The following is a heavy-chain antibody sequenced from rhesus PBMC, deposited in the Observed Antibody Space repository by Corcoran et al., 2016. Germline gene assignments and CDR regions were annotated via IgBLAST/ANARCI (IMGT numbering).Heavy chain of an antibody. Sequence: QVQLQESGPGVVKPSETLSLTCAVYGGTISRGYCYWIWIRKPPGKGLEWIGGIYSNSESTNYNPSLKSRVTISKDTSKNQFALKLSSVTATDTAVYYCAIEYCTGSGATTPFDYWGQGVLVTVSS. J-gene: IGHJ4*01. CDR2: IYSNSEST. V-gene: IGHV4S12*01. CDR3: AIEYCTGSGATTPFDY. CDR1: GGTISRGYCY. D-gene: IGHD2-21*01.